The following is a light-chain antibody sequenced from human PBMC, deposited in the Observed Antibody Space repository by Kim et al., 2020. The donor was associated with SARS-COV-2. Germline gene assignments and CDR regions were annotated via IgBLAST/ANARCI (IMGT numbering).Light chain of an antibody. Sequence: SPGDRATLSCRASQSVSNYVAWYQQKPGQAPRLIMYGASTRATGIPARFSGSGSGTEFTLTITSLQSEDFAVYYCQQYNNWPPLTFGQGTRLDIK. J-gene: IGKJ5*01. V-gene: IGKV3-15*01. CDR3: QQYNNWPPLT. CDR2: GAS. CDR1: QSVSNY.